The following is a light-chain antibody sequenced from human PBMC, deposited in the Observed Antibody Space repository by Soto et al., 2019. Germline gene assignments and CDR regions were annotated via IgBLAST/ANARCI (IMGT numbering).Light chain of an antibody. V-gene: IGKV1-39*01. CDR1: QSISSW. CDR2: AAS. CDR3: QQSYISPPT. J-gene: IGKJ1*01. Sequence: DIQMDQSPSTVSASVEDSVTITCRASQSISSWLAWYQQKPGKAPKLLIYAASSLQSGVPSRFSGSRSGPDFTLTISSLQPEDFATYYCQQSYISPPTFGQRTKVDNK.